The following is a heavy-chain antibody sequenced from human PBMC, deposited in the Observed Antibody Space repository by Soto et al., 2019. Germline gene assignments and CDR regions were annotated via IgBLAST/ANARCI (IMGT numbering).Heavy chain of an antibody. V-gene: IGHV3-21*01. J-gene: IGHJ4*02. CDR3: ARDTGEQLARNKFDY. Sequence: GGSLRLSCAASGFTFSSYSMNWVRQAPGKGLEWVSSISSSSSYIYYADSVKGRFTISRDNAKNSLYLQMNSLRAEDTAVYYCARDTGEQLARNKFDYWGQGTLVTVSS. D-gene: IGHD6-6*01. CDR1: GFTFSSYS. CDR2: ISSSSSYI.